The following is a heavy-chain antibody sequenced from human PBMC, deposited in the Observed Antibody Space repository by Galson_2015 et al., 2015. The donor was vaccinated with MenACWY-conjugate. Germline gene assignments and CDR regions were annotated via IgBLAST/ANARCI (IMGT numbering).Heavy chain of an antibody. J-gene: IGHJ4*02. V-gene: IGHV3-7*03. CDR2: IKQDGREK. CDR3: ARDPRGHFDY. Sequence: SLRLCCAVSGLTFSCYWMSWVRQAPGKGLGWVANIKQDGREKNYVDSVKGRFTISRDNADNSVYLQMDSLRVEDTAVYYCARDPRGHFDYWGQGTLVTFSS. CDR1: GLTFSCYW.